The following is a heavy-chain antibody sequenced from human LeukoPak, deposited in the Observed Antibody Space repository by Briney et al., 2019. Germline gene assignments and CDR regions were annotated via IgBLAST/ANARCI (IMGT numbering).Heavy chain of an antibody. V-gene: IGHV3-9*01. CDR2: ISWNSGSI. CDR3: AKDKGLAVAGDYFDY. CDR1: EFTFSTYW. J-gene: IGHJ4*02. Sequence: GGSLRLSCGASEFTFSTYWMHWVRQAPGKGLECVSGISWNSGSIGYADSVKGRFTISRDNAKNSLYLQMNSLRAEDTALYYCAKDKGLAVAGDYFDYWGQGTLVTVSS. D-gene: IGHD6-19*01.